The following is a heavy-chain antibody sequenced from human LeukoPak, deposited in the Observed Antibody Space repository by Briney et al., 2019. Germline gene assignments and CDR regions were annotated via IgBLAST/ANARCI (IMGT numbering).Heavy chain of an antibody. Sequence: GASVKVSCKASGYTFTSYHIAWVRQAPGRGLEWMGWISAYNGIPKYAENLQGRITMTIDTSTSTAYMELRSLRSDDTAVYYCARDHSGFHLDYWGQGTLVTVSS. CDR2: ISAYNGIP. D-gene: IGHD3-10*01. CDR1: GYTFTSYH. V-gene: IGHV1-18*01. J-gene: IGHJ4*02. CDR3: ARDHSGFHLDY.